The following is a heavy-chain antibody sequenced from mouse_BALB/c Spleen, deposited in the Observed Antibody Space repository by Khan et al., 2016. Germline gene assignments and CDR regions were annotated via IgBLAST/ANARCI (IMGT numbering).Heavy chain of an antibody. D-gene: IGHD1-2*01. CDR2: IRYSGST. J-gene: IGHJ1*01. Sequence: EVELVESGPGLVKPSQSLSLTCTVTGYSITSDYAWNWIRQFPGNKLEWMGYIRYSGSTTYNPSLKSRISITRDPSKTQFFLQLYSVTTEDTATYYCTRSPTATRYFDVWGAGTTVTVSS. CDR1: GYSITSDYA. CDR3: TRSPTATRYFDV. V-gene: IGHV3-2*02.